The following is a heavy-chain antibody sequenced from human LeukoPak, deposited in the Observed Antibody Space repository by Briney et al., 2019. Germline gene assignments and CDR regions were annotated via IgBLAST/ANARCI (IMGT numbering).Heavy chain of an antibody. Sequence: GGSLRLSCAASGFTFSEHEMNWVRQAPGKGLEWVANIKLDGTEKYYVDSLKDRFTISRDNAKNSLYLQVNGLRAEDTAVYYCAKYGLGSHTSFDSWGQGTLVTVSS. D-gene: IGHD3-10*01. CDR2: IKLDGTEK. V-gene: IGHV3-7*01. CDR3: AKYGLGSHTSFDS. J-gene: IGHJ4*02. CDR1: GFTFSEHE.